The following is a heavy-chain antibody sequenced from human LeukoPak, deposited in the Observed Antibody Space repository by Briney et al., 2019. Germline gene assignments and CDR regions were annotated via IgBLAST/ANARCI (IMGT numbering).Heavy chain of an antibody. D-gene: IGHD6-13*01. Sequence: GGSLRLSCAASGFTFSSHAMHWVRQAPGKGLEWVAVISYEGSNKYYADSVKGRFTISRDNSKNTLYLQMNSLRAEDTAVYYCAKDGPSSSWGKFDYWGQGTLVTVSS. J-gene: IGHJ4*02. CDR3: AKDGPSSSWGKFDY. CDR2: ISYEGSNK. V-gene: IGHV3-30*04. CDR1: GFTFSSHA.